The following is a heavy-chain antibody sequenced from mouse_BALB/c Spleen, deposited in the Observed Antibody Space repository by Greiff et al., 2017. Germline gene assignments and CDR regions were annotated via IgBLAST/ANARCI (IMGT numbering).Heavy chain of an antibody. V-gene: IGHV5-17*02. CDR3: ARGNDYPDY. J-gene: IGHJ2*01. D-gene: IGHD2-4*01. Sequence: EVQRVESGGGLVQPGGSRKLSCAASGFTFSSFGMHWVRQAPEKGLEWVAYISSGSSTIYYADTVKGRFTISRDNPKNTLFLQMTSLRSEDTAMYYCARGNDYPDYWGQGTTLTVSS. CDR2: ISSGSSTI. CDR1: GFTFSSFG.